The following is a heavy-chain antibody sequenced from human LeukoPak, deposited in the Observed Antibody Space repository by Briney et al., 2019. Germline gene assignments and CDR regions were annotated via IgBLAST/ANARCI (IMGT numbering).Heavy chain of an antibody. CDR2: ISSSSSTI. CDR3: ARGYSSSSH. V-gene: IGHV3-48*01. CDR1: GFTFSSYS. Sequence: GGSLRLSCAASGFTFSSYSMNWVRQAPGKGLEWVSYISSSSSTIYYADSVKGRFTISRDNTENSLYLQMNSLRAEDTAVYYCARGYSSSSHWGQGTLVTVSS. J-gene: IGHJ4*02. D-gene: IGHD6-6*01.